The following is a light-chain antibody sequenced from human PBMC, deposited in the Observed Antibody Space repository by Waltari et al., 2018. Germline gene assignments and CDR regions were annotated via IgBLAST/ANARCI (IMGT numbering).Light chain of an antibody. V-gene: IGLV3-25*03. CDR1: ELPKQY. Sequence: SYELTQPPSVSVSPGQTARITCSGDELPKQYAFWYRQKPGQAPELLIYKDTERPSGIPERFSASSSGTTVTLTITGVQPEDEADYYCQSADSTNTYWVFGGGTKLTVL. CDR3: QSADSTNTYWV. CDR2: KDT. J-gene: IGLJ2*01.